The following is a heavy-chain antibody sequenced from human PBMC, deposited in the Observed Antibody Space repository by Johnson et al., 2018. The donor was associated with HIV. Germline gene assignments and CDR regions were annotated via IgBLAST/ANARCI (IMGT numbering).Heavy chain of an antibody. V-gene: IGHV3-11*01. Sequence: QVQLVESGGGVVQPGRSLRLSCAASGFSVSSKYMSWVRQAPGKGLEWVSYISSSGTTIYYADSVKGRFTISRDNAKNSLYLQMNSLRAEDTALYYCAKDRGLERRERAFDIWGQGTMVTVSS. CDR1: GFSVSSKY. CDR2: ISSSGTTI. D-gene: IGHD1-1*01. J-gene: IGHJ3*02. CDR3: AKDRGLERRERAFDI.